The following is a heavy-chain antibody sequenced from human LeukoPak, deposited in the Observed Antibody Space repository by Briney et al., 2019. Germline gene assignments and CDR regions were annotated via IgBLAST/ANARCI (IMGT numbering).Heavy chain of an antibody. CDR2: INHSGST. D-gene: IGHD3-9*01. CDR1: GGSFSGYY. CDR3: ARAGGERYFDWLLWPENKNYYFDY. V-gene: IGHV4-34*01. Sequence: SETLSLTCAVYGGSFSGYYWSWIRQPPGKGLEWIGEINHSGSTNYNPSLKSRVTISVDTSKNQFSLKLSSVTAADTAVYYCARAGGERYFDWLLWPENKNYYFDYWGQGTLVTVSS. J-gene: IGHJ4*02.